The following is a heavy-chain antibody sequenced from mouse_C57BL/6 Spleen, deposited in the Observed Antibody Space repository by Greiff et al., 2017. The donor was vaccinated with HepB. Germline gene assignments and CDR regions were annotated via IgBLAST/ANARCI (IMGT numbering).Heavy chain of an antibody. CDR2: INPSTGGT. V-gene: IGHV1-42*01. J-gene: IGHJ3*01. D-gene: IGHD2-3*01. CDR1: GYSFTGYY. CDR3: ASGLLPFAY. Sequence: EVKLMESGPELVKPGASVKISCKASGYSFTGYYMNWVKQSPEKSLEWIGEINPSTGGTTYNQKFKAKATLTVDKSSSTAYMQLKSLTSEDSAVYYCASGLLPFAYWGQGTLVTVSA.